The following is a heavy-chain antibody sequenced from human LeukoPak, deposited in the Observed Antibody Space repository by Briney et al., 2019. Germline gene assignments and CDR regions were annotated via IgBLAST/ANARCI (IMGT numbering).Heavy chain of an antibody. CDR2: MNPNSGNT. J-gene: IGHJ4*02. Sequence: ASVKVSCKXSGYTFTSYDINWVRQATGQGLEWMGWMNPNSGNTGYAQKFQGRVTMTRNTSISTAYMELSSLRSEDTAVYNCAITRGEWLVPGLFDYWGQGTLVTVSS. D-gene: IGHD6-19*01. CDR3: AITRGEWLVPGLFDY. CDR1: GYTFTSYD. V-gene: IGHV1-8*01.